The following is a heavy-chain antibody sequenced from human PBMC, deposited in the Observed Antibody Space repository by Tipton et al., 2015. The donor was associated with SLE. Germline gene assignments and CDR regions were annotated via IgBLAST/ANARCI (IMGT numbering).Heavy chain of an antibody. D-gene: IGHD6-13*01. J-gene: IGHJ3*02. Sequence: TLSLTCTVSGYSISSGYYWGWIRQPPGKGLEWIGEINHSGSTNYNPSLKSRVTISVDTSKNQFSLKLSSVTAADTAVYYCARGAQNSSRPQGGDAFDIWGQGTMVTVSS. V-gene: IGHV4-38-2*02. CDR3: ARGAQNSSRPQGGDAFDI. CDR1: GYSISSGYY. CDR2: INHSGST.